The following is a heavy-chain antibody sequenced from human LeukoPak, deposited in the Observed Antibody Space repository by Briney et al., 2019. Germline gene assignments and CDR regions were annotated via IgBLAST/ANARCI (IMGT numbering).Heavy chain of an antibody. V-gene: IGHV1-8*03. CDR3: TTGVGTTTGY. D-gene: IGHD1-26*01. Sequence: ASVKVSCKASGYTFTSYDINWVRQATGQGLEWMGWMNPNSGNTGYAQKFQGRVTITRNTSISTAYMELSSLKTEDTAVYYCTTGVGTTTGYWGQGTLVTVSS. CDR1: GYTFTSYD. J-gene: IGHJ4*02. CDR2: MNPNSGNT.